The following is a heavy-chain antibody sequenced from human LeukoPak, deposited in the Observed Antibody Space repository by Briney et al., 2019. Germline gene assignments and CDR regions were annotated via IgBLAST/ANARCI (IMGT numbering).Heavy chain of an antibody. CDR1: GYTFTGYY. CDR3: AREEYSSSSNWLDP. J-gene: IGHJ5*02. Sequence: VASVKVSCKASGYTFTGYYMHWVRQAPGQGLEWMGWINPNSGGTNYAQKFQGRVTMTRDTSISTAYMELSRLRSDDTAVYYCAREEYSSSSNWLDPWGQGTLVTVSS. V-gene: IGHV1-2*02. CDR2: INPNSGGT. D-gene: IGHD6-6*01.